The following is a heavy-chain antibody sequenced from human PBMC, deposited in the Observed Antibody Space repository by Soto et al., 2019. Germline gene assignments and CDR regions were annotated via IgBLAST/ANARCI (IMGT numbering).Heavy chain of an antibody. CDR3: ARGVGSGSYYNQYNWFDP. CDR2: INVYNGNT. V-gene: IGHV1-18*01. CDR1: GSTFTNYG. Sequence: QVQLVQPGGEVKKPGASVKVSCKASGSTFTNYGISWVRQAPGQGLEWMGWINVYNGNTKYAQKVQGRVTMTTDTSSSTAYMELRSLRSDDTAVYYCARGVGSGSYYNQYNWFDPWGQGTLVTASS. D-gene: IGHD3-10*01. J-gene: IGHJ5*02.